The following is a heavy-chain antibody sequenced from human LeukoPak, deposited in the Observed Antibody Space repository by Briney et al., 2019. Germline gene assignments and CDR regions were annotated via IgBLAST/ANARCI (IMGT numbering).Heavy chain of an antibody. J-gene: IGHJ4*02. CDR3: ARDFGMLMPFYFFDY. CDR2: VYYTGGT. CDR1: GDSITSSSYY. Sequence: SETLSLTCSVSGDSITSSSYYWGWVRQPPEKGLEWIGSVYYTGGTNYSPSLKSRVTISIDTSQNQFSLKLSSVTAADTAVYYCARDFGMLMPFYFFDYWGQGTLVTVSS. V-gene: IGHV4-39*02. D-gene: IGHD3-3*01.